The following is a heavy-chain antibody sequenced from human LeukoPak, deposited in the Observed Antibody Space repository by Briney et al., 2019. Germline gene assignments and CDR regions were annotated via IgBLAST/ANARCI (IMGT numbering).Heavy chain of an antibody. Sequence: SKTLSLTCAVYGGSFSGYYWSWIRQPPGKGLEWIGEINHSGSTNYNPSLKSRVTISVDTSKNQFSLKLSSVTAADTAVYYCARAVTGSDFDYWGQGTLVTVSS. CDR1: GGSFSGYY. D-gene: IGHD7-27*01. CDR2: INHSGST. J-gene: IGHJ4*02. V-gene: IGHV4-34*01. CDR3: ARAVTGSDFDY.